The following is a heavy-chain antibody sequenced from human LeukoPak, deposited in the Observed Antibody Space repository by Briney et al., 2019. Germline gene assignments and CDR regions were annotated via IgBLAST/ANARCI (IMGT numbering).Heavy chain of an antibody. CDR3: ARDDSSGLNSRAGAFDI. CDR1: GYTFTSYY. V-gene: IGHV1-46*03. CDR2: INPSGGST. Sequence: ASVKVSCKASGYTFTSYYMHWVRQAPGQGLESMGIINPSGGSTRYAQKFQGRVTMTRDTSTSTVYMELSSLRSEDTAVYYCARDDSSGLNSRAGAFDIWGQGTMVTVSS. D-gene: IGHD3-22*01. J-gene: IGHJ3*02.